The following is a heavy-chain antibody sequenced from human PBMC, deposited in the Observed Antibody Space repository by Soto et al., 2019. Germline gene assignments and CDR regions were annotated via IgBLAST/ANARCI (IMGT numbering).Heavy chain of an antibody. V-gene: IGHV3-23*01. CDR1: GFTFSTFD. Sequence: EVQLLESGGGLIQPGGSLILSCAASGFTFSTFDMTWVRQPPGQGLEWVSLIRGSSGSTYYAESVKGRFTISKDNSKNTFYLQMNSLRGEDTAVYFCVKGAWLDYWGQGNMVTVSS. J-gene: IGHJ4*02. CDR2: IRGSSGST. CDR3: VKGAWLDY.